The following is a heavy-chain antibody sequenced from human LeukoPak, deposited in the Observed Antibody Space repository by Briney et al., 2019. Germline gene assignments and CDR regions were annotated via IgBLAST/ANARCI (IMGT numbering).Heavy chain of an antibody. Sequence: QAGGSLRLSCAASGFTFSSYPVSWVRQAPGRGLEWVSAITGSGGTYYIPSVRGRFIVSRDNSRNTLYLQMNGLTAEDTAIYYCAKEDYRDHTTGFDSWGQGTLVTVSS. D-gene: IGHD4-17*01. J-gene: IGHJ5*01. CDR1: GFTFSSYP. CDR2: ITGSGGT. V-gene: IGHV3-23*01. CDR3: AKEDYRDHTTGFDS.